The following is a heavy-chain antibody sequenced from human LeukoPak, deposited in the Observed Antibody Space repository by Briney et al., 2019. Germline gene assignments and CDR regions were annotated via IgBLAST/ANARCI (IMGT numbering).Heavy chain of an antibody. CDR1: GFTLSSYS. CDR3: ARDAGNSGYGMDV. J-gene: IGHJ6*02. D-gene: IGHD5-12*01. V-gene: IGHV3-48*02. Sequence: QSGGSLRLSCAASGFTLSSYSMNWVRQAPGKGLEWISHITWSGSAIFYADSAKGRFTISRDSAKNSLYLQMSSLRDEDTAIYYCARDAGNSGYGMDVWGRGTTVTVSS. CDR2: ITWSGSAI.